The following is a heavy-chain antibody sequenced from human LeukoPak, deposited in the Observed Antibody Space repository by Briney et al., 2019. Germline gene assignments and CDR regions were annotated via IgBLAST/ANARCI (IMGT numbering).Heavy chain of an antibody. D-gene: IGHD2-2*01. J-gene: IGHJ4*02. V-gene: IGHV3-23*01. CDR2: IGNNDDST. Sequence: GGSLRLSCAASGFTFSSYAMHWVRQAPGKRLEWVSGIGNNDDSTYYADSVKGRFTISRDSSKNTLYLEMNSLRAEDTAVYYCAKDIVVVPAAVDYWGQGTLVTVSS. CDR1: GFTFSSYA. CDR3: AKDIVVVPAAVDY.